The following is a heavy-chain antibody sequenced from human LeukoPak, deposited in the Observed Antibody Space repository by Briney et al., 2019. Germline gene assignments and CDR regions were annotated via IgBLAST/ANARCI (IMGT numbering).Heavy chain of an antibody. CDR1: GGSISSSSYY. J-gene: IGHJ4*02. Sequence: PSETLSLTCTVSGGSISSSSYYWGWIRQPPGKGLEWIGSIYYSGSTYYNPSLKSRVTISVDTSKNQFSLKLSSVTAADTAVYYCARNIGDYGDSYFDYWGQGTLVTVSS. D-gene: IGHD4-17*01. V-gene: IGHV4-39*07. CDR3: ARNIGDYGDSYFDY. CDR2: IYYSGST.